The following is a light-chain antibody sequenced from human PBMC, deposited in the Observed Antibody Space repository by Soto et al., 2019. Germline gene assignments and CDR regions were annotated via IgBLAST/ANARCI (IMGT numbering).Light chain of an antibody. CDR3: SSYTNPNIVV. V-gene: IGLV2-14*03. CDR2: NVS. Sequence: QSALTQVASVSGSPGQSITISCTGTSGDVGGYDYVSWYQQHPGKAPKLMIYNVSYRPSGVSNRFSGSKSGNTASLTISGLQAEDEANYYCSSYTNPNIVVFGGGTKLTVL. CDR1: SGDVGGYDY. J-gene: IGLJ2*01.